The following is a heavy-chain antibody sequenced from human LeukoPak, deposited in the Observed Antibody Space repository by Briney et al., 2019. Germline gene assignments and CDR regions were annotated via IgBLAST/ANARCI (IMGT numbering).Heavy chain of an antibody. CDR3: ARDSPVVPAAIFYYYYGMDV. J-gene: IGHJ6*02. D-gene: IGHD2-2*01. V-gene: IGHV1-46*01. CDR2: INPSGGST. Sequence: ASVKVSCKASGYTFTSYYMHWVRQAPGQGLEWMGIINPSGGSTSYAQKFQGRVAMTRDTSTSTVYMELSSLRSEDMAVYYCARDSPVVPAAIFYYYYGMDVWGQGTTVTVSS. CDR1: GYTFTSYY.